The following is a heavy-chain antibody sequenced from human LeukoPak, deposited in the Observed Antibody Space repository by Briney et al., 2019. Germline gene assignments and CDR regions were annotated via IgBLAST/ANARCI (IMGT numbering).Heavy chain of an antibody. V-gene: IGHV4-38-2*01. CDR2: IYYSGST. CDR1: GYSISSGYY. Sequence: PSETLSLTCAVSGYSISSGYYWVWIRQPPGKGLEWIGSIYYSGSTYYNPSLKSRVTISVDTSKNQFSLKLSSVTAADTAVYYCARRVAAAGTAFDPWGQGTLVTVSS. J-gene: IGHJ5*02. CDR3: ARRVAAAGTAFDP. D-gene: IGHD6-13*01.